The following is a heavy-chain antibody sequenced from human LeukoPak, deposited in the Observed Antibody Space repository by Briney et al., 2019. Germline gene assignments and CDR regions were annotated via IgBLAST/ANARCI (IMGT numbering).Heavy chain of an antibody. J-gene: IGHJ5*02. V-gene: IGHV4-34*01. CDR3: ARGSTQRPGIAVAGISP. D-gene: IGHD6-19*01. Sequence: PSETLSLTCAVYGGSFSGYYWSWIRQPPGKGLEWIGEINHSGSTNYNPSLKSRVTISVDTSKNQFSLKLSSVTAADTAVYYCARGSTQRPGIAVAGISPWGQGTLVTVSS. CDR2: INHSGST. CDR1: GGSFSGYY.